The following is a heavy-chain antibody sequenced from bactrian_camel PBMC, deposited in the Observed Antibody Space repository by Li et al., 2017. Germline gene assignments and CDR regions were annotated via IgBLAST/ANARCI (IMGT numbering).Heavy chain of an antibody. J-gene: IGHJ4*01. CDR2: IAGTGKI. Sequence: HVQLVESGGGSVQTGGSLKLSCVASGEGVYNSACMGWFRQAPGKEREGVAAIAGTGKITYALSLKGRFTISRDYDRNILFLQMNDLKSDDTAIYYCAARYGDTLYPLGEFEYADWGQGTQVTVS. V-gene: IGHV3S53*01. CDR1: GEGVYNSAC. CDR3: AARYGDTLYPLGEFEYAD. D-gene: IGHD6*01.